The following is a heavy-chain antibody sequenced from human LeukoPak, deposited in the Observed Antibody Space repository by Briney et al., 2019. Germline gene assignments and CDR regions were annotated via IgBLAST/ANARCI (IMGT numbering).Heavy chain of an antibody. Sequence: GGSLRLSCAASGFSVSVNYMSWVRQAPGKGLEWVSGIHGSGETTYYADSVKGRFTISRDNSREMLYLQMNSLRVEDTAVYYCAKDPNGDYVGAFDSWGQGTMVTVSS. CDR3: AKDPNGDYVGAFDS. CDR1: GFSVSVNY. D-gene: IGHD4-17*01. CDR2: IHGSGETT. J-gene: IGHJ3*02. V-gene: IGHV3-23*01.